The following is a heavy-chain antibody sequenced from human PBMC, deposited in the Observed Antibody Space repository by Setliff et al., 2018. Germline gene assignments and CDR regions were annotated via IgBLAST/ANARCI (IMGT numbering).Heavy chain of an antibody. CDR1: GGSFSTYY. D-gene: IGHD3-22*01. V-gene: IGHV4-34*01. J-gene: IGHJ4*02. CDR3: AKDNYYDSTPPLVFDY. Sequence: SETLSLTCAVYGGSFSTYYWIWIRQPPGKGLEWIGEINHSGSTNYNPSLKSRVTISVDTSKNQFSLKLSSVTAADTAVYYCAKDNYYDSTPPLVFDYWGQGTLVTVSS. CDR2: INHSGST.